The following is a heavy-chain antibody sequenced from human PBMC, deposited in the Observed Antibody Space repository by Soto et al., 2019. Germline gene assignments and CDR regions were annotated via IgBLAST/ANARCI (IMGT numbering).Heavy chain of an antibody. CDR3: ARHRGHIAGQLGY. Sequence: PGGSLRLSCAASGFTFSRFSIHWVRQAPCKGLEWVAGISFHGNTKHYSDSVKGRFTISRENSRNTLYLQMNALRVEDTALYYCARHRGHIAGQLGYLGQGTHVTVCS. J-gene: IGHJ4*02. V-gene: IGHV3-30-3*01. CDR2: ISFHGNTK. CDR1: GFTFSRFS. D-gene: IGHD6-13*01.